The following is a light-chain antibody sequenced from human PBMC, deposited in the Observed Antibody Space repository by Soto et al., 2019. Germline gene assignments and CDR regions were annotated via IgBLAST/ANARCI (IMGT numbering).Light chain of an antibody. CDR2: GAF. Sequence: EIVMTQSPATLSVSPGETASLSFSASQSAGNYLALYQQKPGQPPRLLIYGAFNRAAGIPARFSGSGSGTDFTLTISSLEPEDSAVYYCQQRNIWPPVTFGQGTRLEIK. V-gene: IGKV3-11*01. CDR3: QQRNIWPPVT. J-gene: IGKJ5*01. CDR1: QSAGNY.